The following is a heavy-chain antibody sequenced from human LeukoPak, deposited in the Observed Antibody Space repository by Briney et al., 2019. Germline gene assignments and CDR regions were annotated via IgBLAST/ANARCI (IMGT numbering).Heavy chain of an antibody. CDR1: GYTFTSYY. Sequence: GASVRVSCKASGYTFTSYYMHWVRQAPGQGLEWMGIINPSGGSTSYAQKFQGGVTMTRDTSTSTVYMELSSLRSEDTAVYYCARSANRGRLGGCSSTSCSYYYYGMDVWGKGTTVTVSS. D-gene: IGHD2-2*01. J-gene: IGHJ6*04. CDR2: INPSGGST. V-gene: IGHV1-46*01. CDR3: ARSANRGRLGGCSSTSCSYYYYGMDV.